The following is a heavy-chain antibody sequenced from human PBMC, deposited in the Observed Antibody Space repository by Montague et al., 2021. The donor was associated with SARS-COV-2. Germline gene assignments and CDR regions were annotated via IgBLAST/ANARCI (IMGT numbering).Heavy chain of an antibody. V-gene: IGHV4-34*01. CDR1: GGSFSSYS. D-gene: IGHD2-21*02. J-gene: IGHJ4*02. CDR2: INNSGSP. CDR3: ARLAFCGADCFSGWEMSFDS. Sequence: SETLFLTCAVSGGSFSSYSWSWIRQPPGKGLEWIAEINNSGSPNYNPSLRSRVTMSVDTSKNQFSLKLNSVTVADTAVYYCARLAFCGADCFSGWEMSFDSWGQGTLVTVSS.